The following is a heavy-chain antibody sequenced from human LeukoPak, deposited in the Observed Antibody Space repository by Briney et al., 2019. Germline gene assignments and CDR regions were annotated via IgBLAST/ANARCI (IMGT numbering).Heavy chain of an antibody. CDR1: GFTFSNYG. V-gene: IGHV3-30*02. J-gene: IGHJ4*02. D-gene: IGHD3-16*02. Sequence: GGSLRLSCAASGFTFSNYGMHWVRQAPGKGLEWVAFVRYDESTKFYADSVKGRFTISRDNSKNTQYLQMNSLRAEDTAVYYCARGGEFPDYVWGSYRSPADYWGQGTLVTVSS. CDR2: VRYDESTK. CDR3: ARGGEFPDYVWGSYRSPADY.